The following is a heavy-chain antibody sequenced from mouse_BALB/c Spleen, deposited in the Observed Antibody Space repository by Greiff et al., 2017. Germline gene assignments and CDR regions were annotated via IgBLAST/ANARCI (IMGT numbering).Heavy chain of an antibody. CDR3: KALFYCSSYFDY. Sequence: VQLQQSGAELVRSGASVKLSCTASGFNIKDYYMHWVKQRPEQGLEWIGWIDPENGDTEYAPKFQGKATMTADTSSNTAYLQLSSLTSEDTAVYYCKALFYCSSYFDYWGQGTTLTVSS. D-gene: IGHD1-1*01. CDR1: GFNIKDYY. CDR2: IDPENGDT. J-gene: IGHJ2*01. V-gene: IGHV14-4*02.